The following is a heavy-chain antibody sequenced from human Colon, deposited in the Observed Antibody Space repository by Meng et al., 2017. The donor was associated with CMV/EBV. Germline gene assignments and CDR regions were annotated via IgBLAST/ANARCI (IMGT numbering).Heavy chain of an antibody. CDR3: ARDISLWFGELTKYGLDV. CDR1: GFAFSDYY. CDR2: ITHSGANK. D-gene: IGHD3-10*01. V-gene: IGHV3-11*01. J-gene: IGHJ6*02. Sequence: GESLKISCAASGFAFSDYYMGWMRQVPGQGLEWVSYITHSGANKFYADSVKGRFTISRDNANSSLFLQMNSLGAEGTAVYYCARDISLWFGELTKYGLDVWGQGTTVTVSS.